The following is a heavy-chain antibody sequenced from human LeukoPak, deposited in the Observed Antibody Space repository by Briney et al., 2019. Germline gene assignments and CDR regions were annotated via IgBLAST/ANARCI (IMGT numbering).Heavy chain of an antibody. Sequence: GGSLRLSCAASGFTFSSYSMNWVRQAPGKGLEWVSGISGSGGSTYYADSVKGRFTISRDNSKNTLYLQMNSLRAEDTAVYYCAKEGYDILTGYFPSDYWGQGTLVTVSS. J-gene: IGHJ4*02. D-gene: IGHD3-9*01. CDR1: GFTFSSYS. CDR3: AKEGYDILTGYFPSDY. V-gene: IGHV3-23*01. CDR2: ISGSGGST.